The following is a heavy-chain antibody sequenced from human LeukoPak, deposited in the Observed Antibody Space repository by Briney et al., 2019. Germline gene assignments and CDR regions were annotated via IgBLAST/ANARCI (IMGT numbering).Heavy chain of an antibody. CDR1: GFVYDNYV. D-gene: IGHD4/OR15-4a*01. CDR2: INLNGGMI. J-gene: IGHJ6*03. V-gene: IGHV3-20*04. Sequence: PGGSLRLSCEASGFVYDNYVMTWVRQVPGKGLEWVCGINLNGGMIVYADSVKGRFTISRDNAKNSLYLQMNSLRVEDTALYYCARGEILRGAGKNPPYYMDVWGKAITVIVSS. CDR3: ARGEILRGAGKNPPYYMDV.